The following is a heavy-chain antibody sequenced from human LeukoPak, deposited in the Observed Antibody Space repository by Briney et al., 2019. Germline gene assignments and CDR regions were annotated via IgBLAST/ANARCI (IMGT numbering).Heavy chain of an antibody. CDR2: ISAYNGNT. V-gene: IGHV1-18*01. D-gene: IGHD2-15*01. J-gene: IGHJ5*02. CDR3: ARANIVVVAARCWFDP. CDR1: GYTFTSYG. Sequence: GASVKVSCKASGYTFTSYGISWVRQAPGQGLEWMGWISAYNGNTNYAQKLQGRVTMTTDTSTSTAYMELRSLRSDDTAVYYCARANIVVVAARCWFDPWGQGTLVTVSS.